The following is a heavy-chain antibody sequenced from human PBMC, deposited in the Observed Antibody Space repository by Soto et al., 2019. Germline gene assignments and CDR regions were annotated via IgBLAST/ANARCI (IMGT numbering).Heavy chain of an antibody. CDR1: GFTFSSYG. D-gene: IGHD3-22*01. V-gene: IGHV3-30*18. J-gene: IGHJ4*02. Sequence: GGSLRLSCAASGFTFSSYGMHWVRQAPGKGLEWVAVISYDGSNKYYADSVKGRFTISRDNSKNTLYLQMNSLRAEDTAVYYCAKTWYYYDSSGYWVWGQGTLVTVSS. CDR2: ISYDGSNK. CDR3: AKTWYYYDSSGYWV.